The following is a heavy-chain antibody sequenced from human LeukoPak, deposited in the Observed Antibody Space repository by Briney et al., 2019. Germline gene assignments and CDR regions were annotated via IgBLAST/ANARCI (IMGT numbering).Heavy chain of an antibody. CDR1: GYSFTSGHY. V-gene: IGHV4-38-2*01. CDR2: IYHTGSA. J-gene: IGHJ4*02. D-gene: IGHD2-2*01. CDR3: ARYCTSTTCILRGFDY. Sequence: PSETLSLTCSVSGYSFTSGHYWGWIRQPPGKGLEWIANIYHTGSAHYNPPLKSRVTISVDTSKNQFSLKLSSVTAADTAVYYCARYCTSTTCILRGFDYWGQGTLVTVSS.